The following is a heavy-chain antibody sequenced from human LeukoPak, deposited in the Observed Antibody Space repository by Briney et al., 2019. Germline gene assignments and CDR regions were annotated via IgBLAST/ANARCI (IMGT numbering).Heavy chain of an antibody. V-gene: IGHV1-2*02. J-gene: IGHJ6*03. CDR2: INPNSGGT. Sequence: ASVKVSCKASGYTFTGYYMHWVRQAPGQGLEWMGWINPNSGGTNYAQKFQGRVTMTRDTSISTAYMELSRLRSDDTAVYYCASWSGPRVCYYYMDVWGKGTTVTVSS. CDR1: GYTFTGYY. CDR3: ASWSGPRVCYYYMDV. D-gene: IGHD2-8*01.